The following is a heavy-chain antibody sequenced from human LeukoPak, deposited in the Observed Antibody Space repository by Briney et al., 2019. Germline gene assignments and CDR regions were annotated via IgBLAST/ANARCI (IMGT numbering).Heavy chain of an antibody. J-gene: IGHJ4*02. Sequence: SQTLSLTCTVSGGSISSGSYYWGWIRQPPGKGLEWIGSIYYSGSTYYNPSLKSRVTISVDTSKNQFSLKLSSVTAADTAVYYCARRRWLHSSTFDYWGQGTLVTVSS. CDR2: IYYSGST. CDR1: GGSISSGSYY. CDR3: ARRRWLHSSTFDY. V-gene: IGHV4-39*01. D-gene: IGHD5-24*01.